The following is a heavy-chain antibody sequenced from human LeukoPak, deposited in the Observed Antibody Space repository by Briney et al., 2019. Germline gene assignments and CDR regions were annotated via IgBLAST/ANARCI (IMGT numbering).Heavy chain of an antibody. CDR1: GFTFSSYW. CDR3: CAGSGSYIY. D-gene: IGHD3-10*01. CDR2: IKQDGSER. V-gene: IGHV3-7*02. Sequence: RGSLRLSCAASGFTFSSYWMNWVRQAPGKGLEWVANIKQDGSERYSVDSLKGRFTISRDNAKNSLYLQMNSLRADDTAVYYCCAGSGSYIYWGQGTLVSVSS. J-gene: IGHJ4*02.